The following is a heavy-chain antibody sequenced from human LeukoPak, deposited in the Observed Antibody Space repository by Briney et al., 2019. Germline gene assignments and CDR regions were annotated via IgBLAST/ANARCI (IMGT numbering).Heavy chain of an antibody. V-gene: IGHV1-8*01. CDR2: MTPNNGNR. D-gene: IGHD6-25*01. J-gene: IGHJ4*02. Sequence: ASVKVSCKASGYSFTSYDIHWVRQAPGQGLEWMGWMTPNNGNRGHAQKFQRRVTLTRDTSTGTAYMGLSSLTSADTAIYFCAREGGQAAELDNWGQGTQVTVSS. CDR3: AREGGQAAELDN. CDR1: GYSFTSYD.